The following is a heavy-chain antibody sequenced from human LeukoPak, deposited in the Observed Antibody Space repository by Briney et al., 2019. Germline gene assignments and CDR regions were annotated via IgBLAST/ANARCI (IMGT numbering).Heavy chain of an antibody. Sequence: SGTLCLTCTVSGGSISSSSYYWGWIRQPPGKGLEWIGSIYYSGSTYYNPSLKSRVTISVDTSKNQFSLKLSSVTAADTAVYYCARDPSSGWYDYWGQGTLVTVSS. CDR1: GGSISSSSYY. V-gene: IGHV4-39*07. J-gene: IGHJ4*02. CDR3: ARDPSSGWYDY. CDR2: IYYSGST. D-gene: IGHD6-19*01.